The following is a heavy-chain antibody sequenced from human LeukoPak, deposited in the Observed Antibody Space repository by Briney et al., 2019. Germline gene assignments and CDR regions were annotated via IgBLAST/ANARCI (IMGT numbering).Heavy chain of an antibody. CDR1: GGTFSSYA. CDR3: ARGITGTDYPYYYYYMDV. CDR2: IIPIFGTA. D-gene: IGHD1-20*01. V-gene: IGHV1-69*05. J-gene: IGHJ6*03. Sequence: ASVKVSCKASGGTFSSYAISWVRQAPGQGLEWMGGIIPIFGTANYAQKFQGRVTITTDESTSTAYMELSSLRSEDTAVYYCARGITGTDYPYYYYYMDVWGKGTTVTVSS.